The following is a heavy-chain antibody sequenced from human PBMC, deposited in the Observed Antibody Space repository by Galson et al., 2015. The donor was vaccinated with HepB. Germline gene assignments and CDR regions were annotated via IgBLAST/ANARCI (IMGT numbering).Heavy chain of an antibody. CDR3: ARDAMGRGSGSYSAFDY. Sequence: SLRLSCAASGFTFNTYTMQWVRQAPGKGLEWVAAISSADNNQFHADSVKGRFTFSRDNSDNMLYLQMSSLRVEDTAVYYCARDAMGRGSGSYSAFDYWGLGTLVTVSS. J-gene: IGHJ4*02. V-gene: IGHV3-30-3*01. D-gene: IGHD1-26*01. CDR1: GFTFNTYT. CDR2: ISSADNNQ.